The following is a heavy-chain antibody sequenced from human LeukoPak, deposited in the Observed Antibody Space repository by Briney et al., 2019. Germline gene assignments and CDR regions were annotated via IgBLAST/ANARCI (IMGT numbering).Heavy chain of an antibody. D-gene: IGHD5-24*01. CDR3: AREMATIYLDY. Sequence: SETLSLTCTVSGGSISSSSYYWGWIRQPPGKGLEWIGGIYYSGSTYYNPSLKSRVTISVDTSKNQFSLKLSSVTAADTAVYYCAREMATIYLDYWGQGTPVTASS. V-gene: IGHV4-39*07. CDR2: IYYSGST. J-gene: IGHJ4*02. CDR1: GGSISSSSYY.